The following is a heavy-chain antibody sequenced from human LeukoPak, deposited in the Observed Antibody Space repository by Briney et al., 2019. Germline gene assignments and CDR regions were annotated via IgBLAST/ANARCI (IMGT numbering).Heavy chain of an antibody. V-gene: IGHV4-59*10. D-gene: IGHD4/OR15-4a*01. CDR3: ARQQLKTMASFDY. J-gene: IGHJ4*02. CDR2: IYTSGST. CDR1: GGSFSGYY. Sequence: KTSETLSLTCAVYGGSFSGYYWSWIRQPAGKGLEWIGHIYTSGSTNYNPSLKSRVTMSIDTSKNQFSLKLNSVTAADTAVYYCARQQLKTMASFDYWGQGSLVTVSS.